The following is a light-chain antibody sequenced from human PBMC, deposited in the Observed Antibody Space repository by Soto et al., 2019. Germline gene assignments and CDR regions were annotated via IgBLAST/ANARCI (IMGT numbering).Light chain of an antibody. Sequence: IVMTQSPATLSVSPGGRATLSCRASQSISDTLAWYQQKPGQAPRLLIYGASSRATGIPDRFSGSGSGTDFTPTISRLEPEDFAVYYCQQYGSSPKTFGQGTKVDI. CDR2: GAS. V-gene: IGKV3-20*01. CDR3: QQYGSSPKT. CDR1: QSISDT. J-gene: IGKJ1*01.